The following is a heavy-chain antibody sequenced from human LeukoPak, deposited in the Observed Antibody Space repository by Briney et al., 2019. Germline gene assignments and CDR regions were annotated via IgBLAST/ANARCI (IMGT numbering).Heavy chain of an antibody. J-gene: IGHJ4*02. CDR3: ARDKAYKIVVADVDY. V-gene: IGHV3-30-3*01. CDR1: GFTFSQYW. CDR2: ISYDGSNK. D-gene: IGHD3-22*01. Sequence: PGGSLRLSCAASGFTFSQYWMSWVRQAPGKGLEWVAVISYDGSNKYYADSVKGRFTISRDNSKNTLYLQTNSLRAEDTAVYYCARDKAYKIVVADVDYWGQGTLVTVSS.